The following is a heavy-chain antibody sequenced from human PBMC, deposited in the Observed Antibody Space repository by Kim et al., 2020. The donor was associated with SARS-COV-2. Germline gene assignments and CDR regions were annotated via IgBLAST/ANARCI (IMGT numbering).Heavy chain of an antibody. CDR3: ARGGIAAAGTIDY. Sequence: YAVSLKSRITIHPDTSKNQFSLQLNSVTPEDTAVYYCARGGIAAAGTIDYWGQGTLVTVSS. J-gene: IGHJ4*02. D-gene: IGHD6-13*01. V-gene: IGHV6-1*01.